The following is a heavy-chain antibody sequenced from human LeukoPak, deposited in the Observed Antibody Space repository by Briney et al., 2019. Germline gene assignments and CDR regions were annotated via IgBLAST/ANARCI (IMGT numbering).Heavy chain of an antibody. J-gene: IGHJ4*02. Sequence: GGSLRLSCAASGFTFSNAWMSWVRQAPGKGLEWVGRIKSKTDGGTTDYAAPVKGRFTISRDDSKNTLYLQMNSLETEDTAVYHCTTDFSGSYPMLGYWGQGTLVTVSS. CDR1: GFTFSNAW. V-gene: IGHV3-15*01. CDR3: TTDFSGSYPMLGY. CDR2: IKSKTDGGTT. D-gene: IGHD3-10*01.